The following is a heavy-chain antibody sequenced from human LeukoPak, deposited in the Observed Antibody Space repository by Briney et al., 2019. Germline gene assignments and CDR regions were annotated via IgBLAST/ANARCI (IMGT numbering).Heavy chain of an antibody. CDR3: AREGPPLDY. CDR1: GGSLSSGSYY. V-gene: IGHV4-61*02. J-gene: IGHJ4*02. Sequence: SETLSLTCTVSGGSLSSGSYYWSWIRQPAGKGLEGIGRIYASGSTNDNPHIQSRVPISVATSKPQFSLKLSSVPAADTAVYYCAREGPPLDYWGKGTLVPVSS. CDR2: IYASGST.